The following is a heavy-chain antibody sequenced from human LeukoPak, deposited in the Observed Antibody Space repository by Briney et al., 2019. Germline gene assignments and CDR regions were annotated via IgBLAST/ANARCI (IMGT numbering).Heavy chain of an antibody. D-gene: IGHD7-27*01. CDR2: IYYSEST. Sequence: SETLSLTCTVSGGSISSSSYYWGWIRQPPGKGLEWIGSIYYSESTHYNPSLKSRVTISVDTSKNQFSLRLNSVTAADTAVYYCARERTQGRSPGDPRKYFDYWGQGTLVTVSS. J-gene: IGHJ4*02. V-gene: IGHV4-39*02. CDR1: GGSISSSSYY. CDR3: ARERTQGRSPGDPRKYFDY.